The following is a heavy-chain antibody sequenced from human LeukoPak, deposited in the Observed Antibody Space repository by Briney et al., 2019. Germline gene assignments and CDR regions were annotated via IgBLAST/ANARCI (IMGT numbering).Heavy chain of an antibody. D-gene: IGHD2-21*01. CDR3: ARADRPDGGPYLIGP. CDR2: INPNSGVT. J-gene: IGHJ5*02. CDR1: GYSFTDYY. V-gene: IGHV1-2*02. Sequence: ASVKVSCKTSGYSFTDYYMHWVRQAPGQGLEWMGWINPNSGVTSSAQKFQGRVTMTRDTSITTVCMEVSWLTSDDTAIYYCARADRPDGGPYLIGPWGQGTLVTVSS.